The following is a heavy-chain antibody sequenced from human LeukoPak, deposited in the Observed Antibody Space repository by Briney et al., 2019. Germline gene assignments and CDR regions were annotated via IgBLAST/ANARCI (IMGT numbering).Heavy chain of an antibody. V-gene: IGHV4-59*01. J-gene: IGHJ4*02. Sequence: SESLSLTCTVSGDSISRYYWSWIRQPPGKGPECIGYISYSGSTNYNPSLKSRVTISLDTSKNHFSLKLTSVTAADTAVFYCARSQGAYFDYWGQGILVTVSS. CDR1: GDSISRYY. CDR3: ARSQGAYFDY. CDR2: ISYSGST.